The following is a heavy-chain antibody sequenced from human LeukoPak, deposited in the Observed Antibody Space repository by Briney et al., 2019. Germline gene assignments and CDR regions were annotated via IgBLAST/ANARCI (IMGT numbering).Heavy chain of an antibody. D-gene: IGHD5-12*01. J-gene: IGHJ4*02. CDR2: INHSGST. Sequence: SETLSLTCAVYGGSLSGYYWSWIRQPPGKGLEWIGEINHSGSTNYNPSLKSRVTISVDTSKNQFSLKLSSVTAADTAVYYCARSGWLRLLAFDYWGQGTLVTVSS. V-gene: IGHV4-34*01. CDR3: ARSGWLRLLAFDY. CDR1: GGSLSGYY.